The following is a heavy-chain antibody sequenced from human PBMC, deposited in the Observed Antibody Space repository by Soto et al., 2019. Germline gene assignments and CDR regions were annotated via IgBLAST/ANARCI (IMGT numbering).Heavy chain of an antibody. Sequence: PRGSLRPSCAASEFPFNVFVIHCVRQSPFKGLEWVAVIWNDGSDKDYADSVKGRFTISRDNSKNMLYLQMNSLRAEDTAVYYCARGSSCYGATFYDPAFFGPWGQGTMVTVSS. V-gene: IGHV3-33*01. CDR3: ARGSSCYGATFYDPAFFGP. J-gene: IGHJ5*02. D-gene: IGHD3-22*01. CDR2: IWNDGSDK. CDR1: EFPFNVFV.